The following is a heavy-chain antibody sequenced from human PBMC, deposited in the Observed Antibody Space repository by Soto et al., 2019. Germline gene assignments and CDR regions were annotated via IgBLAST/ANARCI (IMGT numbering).Heavy chain of an antibody. Sequence: PGGPLRLSCAASGFTFSSYAMSWVRQAPGKGLEWVSAIRGSGGSTYYADSVKGRFTISRDNSKNTLYLQMNSLRAEDTAVYYCAKGTSPGGPHYYYYYMDVWGKGTTVTVSS. V-gene: IGHV3-23*01. J-gene: IGHJ6*03. CDR3: AKGTSPGGPHYYYYYMDV. CDR2: IRGSGGST. D-gene: IGHD1-1*01. CDR1: GFTFSSYA.